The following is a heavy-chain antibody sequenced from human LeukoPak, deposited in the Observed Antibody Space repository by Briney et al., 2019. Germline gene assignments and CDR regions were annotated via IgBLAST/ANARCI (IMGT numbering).Heavy chain of an antibody. CDR1: GCTFSSYA. J-gene: IGHJ3*02. V-gene: IGHV1-69*05. CDR2: IIPIFGTA. Sequence: ASVKVSCKCSGCTFSSYAISWVRQPPGQGLEWMGRIIPIFGTANYAQKFQGRVTITTDESASTAYMELSSMRSEDTAVYYCAGRIVGATIPPKAFDIWGRGTMVTVSS. D-gene: IGHD1-26*01. CDR3: AGRIVGATIPPKAFDI.